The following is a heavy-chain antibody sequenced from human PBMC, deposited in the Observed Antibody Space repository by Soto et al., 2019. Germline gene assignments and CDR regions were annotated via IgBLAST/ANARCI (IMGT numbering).Heavy chain of an antibody. CDR1: GYSFTSYW. V-gene: IGHV5-51*01. CDR3: ARDSDFWSGYYYGMDV. CDR2: IYPGDSDT. J-gene: IGHJ6*02. D-gene: IGHD3-3*01. Sequence: PGESLKISCKGPGYSFTSYWIGWVRQMPGKGLEWMGIIYPGDSDTRYSPSFQGQVTISADKSISTAYLQWSSLKASDTAMYYCARDSDFWSGYYYGMDVWGQGTTVTVSS.